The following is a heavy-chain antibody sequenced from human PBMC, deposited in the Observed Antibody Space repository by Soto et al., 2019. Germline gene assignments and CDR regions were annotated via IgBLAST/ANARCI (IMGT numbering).Heavy chain of an antibody. CDR3: ARAYCTNGVCYTGGPPFDY. V-gene: IGHV4-39*01. CDR2: IYYSGST. J-gene: IGHJ4*02. CDR1: GGSISSSSYY. Sequence: QLQLQESGPGLVKPSETLSLTCTVSGGSISSSSYYWGWIRQPPGKGLEWIGSIYYSGSTYYNPSLKSRVTISVDTSKNKFSLKLSSVTAADTAVYYCARAYCTNGVCYTGGPPFDYWGQGTLVTVSS. D-gene: IGHD2-8*01.